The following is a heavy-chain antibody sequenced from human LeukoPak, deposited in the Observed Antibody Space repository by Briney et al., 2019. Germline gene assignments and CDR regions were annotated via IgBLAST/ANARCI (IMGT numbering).Heavy chain of an antibody. Sequence: GGSLRLSCAASGFTFSDYYMSWIRQAPGKGLEWVSYISSSSSYTNYADSVKGRFTISRDNAKNSLYLQMNSLRAEDTAVYYCARLTGGYYYDSSGYLDYWGQGTLVTVSS. CDR1: GFTFSDYY. CDR3: ARLTGGYYYDSSGYLDY. D-gene: IGHD3-22*01. CDR2: ISSSSSYT. J-gene: IGHJ4*02. V-gene: IGHV3-11*06.